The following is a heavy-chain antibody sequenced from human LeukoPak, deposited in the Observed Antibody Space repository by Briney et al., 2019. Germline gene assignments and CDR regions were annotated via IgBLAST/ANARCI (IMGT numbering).Heavy chain of an antibody. CDR3: ARDPVYSNAFDI. D-gene: IGHD1-14*01. J-gene: IGHJ3*02. Sequence: PGGSLRLSCAASGFTFSSYWMSWVRQAPGKGLEWVAVIWYDGSNKYYADSVKGRFTISRDNSKNTLYLQMNSLRAEDTAVYYCARDPVYSNAFDIWGQGTMVTVSS. V-gene: IGHV3-33*08. CDR1: GFTFSSYW. CDR2: IWYDGSNK.